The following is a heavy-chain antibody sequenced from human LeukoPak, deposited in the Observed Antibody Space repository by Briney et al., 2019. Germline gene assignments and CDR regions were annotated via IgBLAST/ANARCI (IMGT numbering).Heavy chain of an antibody. CDR3: ARARVIPASFDD. CDR2: IYTSGRT. Sequence: SQTLSLTCTVSGGSITFGSYYWTWIRQPAGKGLEWLVRIYTSGRTYYNPSLRSRVTISMDTSMNQFSLRLNSVTAADTAVYYCARARVIPASFDDWGQGTLVTVSS. CDR1: GGSITFGSYY. D-gene: IGHD3-16*02. J-gene: IGHJ4*02. V-gene: IGHV4-61*02.